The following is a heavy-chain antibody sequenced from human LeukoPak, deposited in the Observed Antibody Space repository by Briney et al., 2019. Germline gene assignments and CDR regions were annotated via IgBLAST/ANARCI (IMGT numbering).Heavy chain of an antibody. V-gene: IGHV4-59*01. Sequence: SETLSLTCTVSGGSISSYYWSWIRQPPGKGLEWIGYIYYSGSTNYNPSLKSRVTISVDTSKNQFSLKLSAVTAADTAVYYCAGHDPYDYVWGSYQPDYWGQGTLVTVSS. CDR2: IYYSGST. J-gene: IGHJ4*02. CDR3: AGHDPYDYVWGSYQPDY. CDR1: GGSISSYY. D-gene: IGHD3-16*01.